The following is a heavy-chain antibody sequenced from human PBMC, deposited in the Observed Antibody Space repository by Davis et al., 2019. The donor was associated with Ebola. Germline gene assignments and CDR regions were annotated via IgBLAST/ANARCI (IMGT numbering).Heavy chain of an antibody. J-gene: IGHJ6*04. CDR3: ARWVGGDCSGGSCYSSGGMDV. CDR2: IYTSGST. D-gene: IGHD2-15*01. Sequence: GESLKISCAASGFTVSSNYMTWVRQAPGKGLEWVSVIYTSGSTYYADSVRGRFTISRDNSKNTLYLQMNSLRAEDTAVYYCARWVGGDCSGGSCYSSGGMDVWGKGTTVTVSS. CDR1: GFTVSSNY. V-gene: IGHV3-53*01.